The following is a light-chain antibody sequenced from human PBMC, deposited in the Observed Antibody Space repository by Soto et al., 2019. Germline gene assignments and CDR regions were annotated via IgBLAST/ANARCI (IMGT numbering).Light chain of an antibody. CDR2: AAS. CDR3: QQYYSYPLT. Sequence: AIRMTQSPSSLSASTGDRVTITCRASQGISSYLAWYQQKPGKAPKLLIYAASTLPSVVPSRFSGSGSGTDFTLTISCLQSEDFATYYCQQYYSYPLTFGGGTKVEIK. CDR1: QGISSY. V-gene: IGKV1-8*01. J-gene: IGKJ4*01.